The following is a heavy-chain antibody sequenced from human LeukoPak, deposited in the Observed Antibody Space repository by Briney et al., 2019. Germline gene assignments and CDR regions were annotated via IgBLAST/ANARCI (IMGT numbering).Heavy chain of an antibody. Sequence: PSETLSLTCTVSGDSISSGNHYWSWIRQNPEKGLEWIGYIYYSGSTLYNPSLKSRVTISVETSKNQFSLNLSSVTAADTAVYYCASGIVGATSFDYWGQGTLVTVSS. J-gene: IGHJ4*02. V-gene: IGHV4-31*03. CDR2: IYYSGST. CDR3: ASGIVGATSFDY. CDR1: GDSISSGNHY. D-gene: IGHD1-26*01.